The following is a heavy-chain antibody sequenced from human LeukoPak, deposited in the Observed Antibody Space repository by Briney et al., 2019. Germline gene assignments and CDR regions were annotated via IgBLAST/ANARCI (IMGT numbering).Heavy chain of an antibody. CDR1: GFTFSSYG. CDR2: IWYDGSNK. Sequence: PGGSLRLSCVASGFTFSSYGMHWVRQAPGKGLEWVAVIWYDGSNKYYADSVKGRFTISRDNSKNTLYLQMNSLRAADTAVYYCAKPNTGYCSGGSCKRAYYFDYWGQGTLVTVSS. CDR3: AKPNTGYCSGGSCKRAYYFDY. J-gene: IGHJ4*02. V-gene: IGHV3-33*06. D-gene: IGHD2-15*01.